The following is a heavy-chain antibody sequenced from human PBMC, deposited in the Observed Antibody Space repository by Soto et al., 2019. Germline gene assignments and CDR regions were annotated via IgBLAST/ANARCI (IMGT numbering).Heavy chain of an antibody. CDR2: IYSSGST. V-gene: IGHV4-59*01. Sequence: TSETMSLTCTVSGGTITNYYWSWIRQPTGKGLEWIGYIYSSGSTNYNPSLKSRVTISADTSKNQVSLKLTSVTAADTAVYYCARDHPHSYGIYYFDYWGQGTLVTVSS. CDR3: ARDHPHSYGIYYFDY. D-gene: IGHD5-18*01. CDR1: GGTITNYY. J-gene: IGHJ4*02.